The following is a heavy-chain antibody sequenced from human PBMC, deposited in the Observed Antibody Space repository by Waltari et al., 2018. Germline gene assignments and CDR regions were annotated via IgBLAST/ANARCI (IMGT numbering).Heavy chain of an antibody. J-gene: IGHJ4*02. CDR3: ARETLPGNKIIDY. D-gene: IGHD1-1*01. V-gene: IGHV1-2*02. Sequence: QVHLVQSGAEVKQPGASVRVSCKTSGYTFTAYYLHWVRQAPGQGLGWRAWINSNTGDSQSAQTFEGRVTVTRDTSLTTAYLELSGLRSDDTALYYCARETLPGNKIIDYWGQGTLVTVSS. CDR1: GYTFTAYY. CDR2: INSNTGDS.